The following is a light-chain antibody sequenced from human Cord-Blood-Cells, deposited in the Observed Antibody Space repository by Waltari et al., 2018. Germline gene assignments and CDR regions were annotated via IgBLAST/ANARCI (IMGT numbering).Light chain of an antibody. CDR3: CSYAGSSTWV. V-gene: IGLV2-23*02. Sequence: QSALTQPASVSGSPGQSITISCTGTSSDVGSYNLVSWYQQHPGKAPKLMIYEVSKRPSVVSNRVSGSKSGNTASLTISGLQAEDEADYYCCSYAGSSTWVFGGGTKLTVL. CDR1: SSDVGSYNL. J-gene: IGLJ3*02. CDR2: EVS.